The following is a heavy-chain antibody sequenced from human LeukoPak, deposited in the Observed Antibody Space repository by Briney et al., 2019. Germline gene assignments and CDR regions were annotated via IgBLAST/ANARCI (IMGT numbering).Heavy chain of an antibody. D-gene: IGHD2-2*01. CDR3: ARGPDCSSTSCYVGAYYYYYYMDV. CDR2: IIPIFCTA. Sequence: GASVKVSCKASGGTFSSYAISWVRQAPGQGLEWMGGIIPIFCTANYAQKFQGRVTITADESTSTAYMELSSLRSEDPAVYYCARGPDCSSTSCYVGAYYYYYYMDVWGKGTTVTVSS. J-gene: IGHJ6*03. V-gene: IGHV1-69*13. CDR1: GGTFSSYA.